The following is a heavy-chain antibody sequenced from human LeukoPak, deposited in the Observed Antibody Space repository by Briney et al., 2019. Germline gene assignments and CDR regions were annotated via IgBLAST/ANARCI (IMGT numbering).Heavy chain of an antibody. CDR1: GGTFSSYA. Sequence: ASVKVSCKASGGTFSSYAISWVRQAPGQGLEWMGGIIPIFGTANYAQKFQGRVTITADESTSTAYMELSSLRSEDTAVYYCARDELEAARGGYDACDIWGQGTMVTVPS. J-gene: IGHJ3*02. CDR2: IIPIFGTA. CDR3: ARDELEAARGGYDACDI. V-gene: IGHV1-69*13. D-gene: IGHD6-6*01.